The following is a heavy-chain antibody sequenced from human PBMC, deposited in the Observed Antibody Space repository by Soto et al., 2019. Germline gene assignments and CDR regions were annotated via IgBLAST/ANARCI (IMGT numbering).Heavy chain of an antibody. J-gene: IGHJ3*01. CDR1: GFTFDSYA. V-gene: IGHV3-23*01. D-gene: IGHD3-3*01. CDR2: ISGSADGT. Sequence: EVKLLESGGGLAQPGGSLRLSCVGSGFTFDSYAISWVRQAPGERLQWIAAISGSADGTDYAHSVRGRFTISRDNPKRTVYLQMDSLRAEDTAVYFCAKDTVGGYSFWSGYYSDGLDVWGQGTLVTVSS. CDR3: AKDTVGGYSFWSGYYSDGLDV.